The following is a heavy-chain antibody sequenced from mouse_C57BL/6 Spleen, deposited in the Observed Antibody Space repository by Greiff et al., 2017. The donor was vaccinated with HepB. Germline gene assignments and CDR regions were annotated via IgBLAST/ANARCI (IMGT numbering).Heavy chain of an antibody. CDR2: IDPETGGT. Sequence: VQLQQSGAELVRPGASVTLSCKASGYTFTDYEMHWVKQTPVNGLEWIGAIDPETGGTAYNQKFKGKAILTADKSSNTAYMELRSLSSEDSAVYYCTRWEDSTGSFDYWGQGTTLTVSS. J-gene: IGHJ2*01. CDR1: GYTFTDYE. D-gene: IGHD4-1*01. V-gene: IGHV1-15*01. CDR3: TRWEDSTGSFDY.